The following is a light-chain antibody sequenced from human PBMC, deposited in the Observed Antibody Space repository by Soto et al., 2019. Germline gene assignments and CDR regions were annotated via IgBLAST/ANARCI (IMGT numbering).Light chain of an antibody. V-gene: IGKV3-20*01. CDR1: QSVSSSL. J-gene: IGKJ1*01. CDR3: QQYCSIPWT. Sequence: EIVLTQSPGTLSLSPGERATLSCRASQSVSSSLLAWYQQKPGQAPRLLMSVASNRATGIPDRFSGSGSGTDFTLTISRLEPEDFAVYHCQQYCSIPWTFGQGTKVEIQ. CDR2: VAS.